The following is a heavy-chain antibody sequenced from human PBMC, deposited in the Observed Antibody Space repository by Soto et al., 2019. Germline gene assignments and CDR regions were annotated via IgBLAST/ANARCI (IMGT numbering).Heavy chain of an antibody. CDR2: ISYDGSNK. Sequence: QVQLVESGGGVVQPGRSLRLSCAASGFTFSSYAMHWVRQAPGKGLEWVAIISYDGSNKYYADSVKGRFTSARDTSKHTLFLQISSLTAEYPAVYYCARRTVVALFDYWGQGTLVTVSS. J-gene: IGHJ4*02. V-gene: IGHV3-30-3*01. D-gene: IGHD2-15*01. CDR1: GFTFSSYA. CDR3: ARRTVVALFDY.